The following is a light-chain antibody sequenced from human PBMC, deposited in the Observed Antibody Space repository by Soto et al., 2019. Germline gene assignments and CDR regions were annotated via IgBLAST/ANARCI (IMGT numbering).Light chain of an antibody. J-gene: IGKJ4*01. V-gene: IGKV3-20*01. Sequence: EFVLTQSPGTLSLSPGERATLSCRARQSISSSFLAWYQQKPGQAPMLLIYGASSRGTGIPDRFSGSGSGTDFTITISRLEPEDFAVYYCQHHGNSPPFTFGQGTKVEIK. CDR2: GAS. CDR3: QHHGNSPPFT. CDR1: QSISSSF.